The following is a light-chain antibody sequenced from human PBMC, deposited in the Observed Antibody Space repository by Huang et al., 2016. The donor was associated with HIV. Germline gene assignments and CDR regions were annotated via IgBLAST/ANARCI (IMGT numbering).Light chain of an antibody. V-gene: IGKV3-15*01. J-gene: IGKJ1*01. CDR2: DAS. Sequence: EIVMTQSPATLSVSPGERVTLSCRASQSVRSNLAWYQQKAGQAPRLLIYDASNRATDIPARFSGSGSGTEFALTISSLQSEDFAVYYCLQYYDWPPWTFGQGTKVEIK. CDR1: QSVRSN. CDR3: LQYYDWPPWT.